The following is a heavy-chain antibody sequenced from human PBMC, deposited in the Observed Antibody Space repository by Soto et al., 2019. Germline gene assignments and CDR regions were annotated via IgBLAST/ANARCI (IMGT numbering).Heavy chain of an antibody. Sequence: QVQLVQSGAEVKKPGASVKVSCKASGYTFTSYGISWVRQAPGQGLEWMGGISAYNGNTNYAQKLQGRVTMTTDTSTSTADMELRSLRSDDTAVYYCAFITMVRGEPYNWFDPWGQGTLVTVSS. CDR1: GYTFTSYG. V-gene: IGHV1-18*01. D-gene: IGHD3-10*01. J-gene: IGHJ5*02. CDR2: ISAYNGNT. CDR3: AFITMVRGEPYNWFDP.